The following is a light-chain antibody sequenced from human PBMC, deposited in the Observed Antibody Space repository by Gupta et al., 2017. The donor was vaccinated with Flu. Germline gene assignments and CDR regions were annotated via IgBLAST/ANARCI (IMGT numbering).Light chain of an antibody. Sequence: EIVLTQSPAFQSVTPKEKVTITCRASQSIASRLNWYQQKPEQAPKLLIKYASQYGSGVPSRFSGSGSGTDFTLTITSLEAEDAATYYCQQRSSLPTTFGQGTKVEIK. CDR3: QQRSSLPTT. CDR2: YAS. V-gene: IGKV6-21*01. J-gene: IGKJ1*01. CDR1: QSIASR.